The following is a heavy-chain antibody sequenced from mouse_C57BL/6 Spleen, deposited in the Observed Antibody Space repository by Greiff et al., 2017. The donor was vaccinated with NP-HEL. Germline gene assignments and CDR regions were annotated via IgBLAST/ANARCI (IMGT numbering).Heavy chain of an antibody. Sequence: QVHVKQSGAELVRPGTSVKLSCKASGYTFTSYWMHWVKQRPGQGLEWIGVIDPSDSYTNYNQKFKGKATLTVDTSSSTAYMQLSSLTSEDSAVYYCAREEGAYWGQGTLVTVSA. CDR2: IDPSDSYT. D-gene: IGHD3-3*01. CDR3: AREEGAY. J-gene: IGHJ3*01. V-gene: IGHV1-59*01. CDR1: GYTFTSYW.